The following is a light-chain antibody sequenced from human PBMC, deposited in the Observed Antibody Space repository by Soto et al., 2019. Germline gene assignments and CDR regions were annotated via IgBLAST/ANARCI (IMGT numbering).Light chain of an antibody. V-gene: IGLV1-40*01. CDR2: GNT. Sequence: QSVLTQPPSVSGAPGQRVTISCTGSSSNIGAGYDVHWYQQLPGTAAKLLIYGNTNRLSGVPDRFSGSKSDTSASLAITGLQADDEADYYCQSYDVSLSCSVFGGGTKLTVL. CDR1: SSNIGAGYD. J-gene: IGLJ3*02. CDR3: QSYDVSLSCSV.